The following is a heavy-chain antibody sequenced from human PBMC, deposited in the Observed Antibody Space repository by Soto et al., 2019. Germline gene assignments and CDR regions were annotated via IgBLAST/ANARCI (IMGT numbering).Heavy chain of an antibody. CDR1: GFTFSSYL. CDR3: ARAGQNRNGLDV. Sequence: EVHLVESGGGLVQPGGSLRLSCTASGFTFSSYLMHWVRQAPGKGLVWVSRIISDGRSTNYAGSVTGRFTISRDNAKNTLYLQMNSLRAEDTAVYYCARAGQNRNGLDVWGQGTTVTVSS. J-gene: IGHJ6*02. CDR2: IISDGRST. D-gene: IGHD3-10*01. V-gene: IGHV3-74*01.